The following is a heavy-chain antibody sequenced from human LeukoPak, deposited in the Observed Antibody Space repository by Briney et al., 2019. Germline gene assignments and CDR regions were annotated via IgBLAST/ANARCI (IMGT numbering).Heavy chain of an antibody. CDR3: ARAYRIQDRYTKGY. CDR2: ISPGGGRT. Sequence: SVNVSCNASGYTFPSYYMHHLRQPPAQAPERLGVISPGGGRTSYAEEFQGRVTMTGDTSTSTVYMELSSLRSEDTAVYYCARAYRIQDRYTKGYWGQGTLVTVSS. J-gene: IGHJ4*02. CDR1: GYTFPSYY. V-gene: IGHV1-46*01. D-gene: IGHD3-16*02.